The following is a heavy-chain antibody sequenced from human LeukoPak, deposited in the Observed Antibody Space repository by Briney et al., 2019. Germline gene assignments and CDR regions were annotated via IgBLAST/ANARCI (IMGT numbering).Heavy chain of an antibody. V-gene: IGHV4-34*01. CDR3: ARGACSGGSCYLSYYYYYYMDV. J-gene: IGHJ6*03. CDR2: INHSGST. Sequence: SETLSLTCAVYGGSFSGYYWSWIRQPPGKGLEWIGEINHSGSTNYNPSLKSRVTISVDTSKNQFSLKLSSVTAADTAVYYCARGACSGGSCYLSYYYYYYMDVWGKGTTVTISS. D-gene: IGHD2-15*01. CDR1: GGSFSGYY.